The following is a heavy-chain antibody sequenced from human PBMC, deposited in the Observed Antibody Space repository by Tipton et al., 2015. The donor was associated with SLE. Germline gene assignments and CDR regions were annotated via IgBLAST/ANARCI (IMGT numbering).Heavy chain of an antibody. CDR2: IYPGDSDT. CDR1: GYSFTSYW. D-gene: IGHD6-19*01. CDR3: ARHRAVAGTGDRYYYYGMDV. Sequence: QLVQSGAEVKKPGESLKISCKGSGYSFTSYWIGWVRQMPGKGLEWMGIIYPGDSDTRYSPSFQGQVTISADKSISTAYLQWSSLKASDTAMYYCARHRAVAGTGDRYYYYGMDVWGQGTTVTVSS. J-gene: IGHJ6*02. V-gene: IGHV5-51*01.